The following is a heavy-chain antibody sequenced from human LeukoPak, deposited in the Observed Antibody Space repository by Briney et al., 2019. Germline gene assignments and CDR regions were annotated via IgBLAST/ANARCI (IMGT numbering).Heavy chain of an antibody. D-gene: IGHD3-16*02. V-gene: IGHV4-34*01. CDR1: GGSFSGYY. CDR3: ARHGMITFGGVIASDFDY. CDR2: INHSGST. Sequence: SETLSLTCAVYGGSFSGYYWSWIRQPPGKGLEWIGEINHSGSTNYNPSLKSRVTISVDTSKNQFSLRLSSVTAADTAVYYCARHGMITFGGVIASDFDYWGQGTLVTVSS. J-gene: IGHJ4*02.